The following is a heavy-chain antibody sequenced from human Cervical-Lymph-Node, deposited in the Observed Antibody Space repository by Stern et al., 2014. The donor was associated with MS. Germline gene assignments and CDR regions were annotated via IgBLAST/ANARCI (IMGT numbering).Heavy chain of an antibody. D-gene: IGHD4-17*01. V-gene: IGHV3-21*01. CDR3: ARARVGDYARSPHLDS. CDR1: GFTFSHYS. Sequence: EVHLVESGGGLVKPGESLRLSCDASGFTFSHYSINWVRQAPGKGLEWFSSLSNNSTHTYSAASVAGRFTISRDSAKDSVSLHMVSLRAEDTAVYYCARARVGDYARSPHLDSWGQGTLVTVSS. J-gene: IGHJ4*02. CDR2: LSNNSTHT.